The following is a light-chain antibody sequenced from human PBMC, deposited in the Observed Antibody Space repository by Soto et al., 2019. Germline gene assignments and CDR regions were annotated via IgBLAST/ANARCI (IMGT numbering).Light chain of an antibody. Sequence: QLVLTQSPSASAYLGASFKLTCTLSSGHRTYAIAWHQQQPEKGPRYLMKLNTDGSHSKGDGIPGRFSGSSSGAESHLTTSSLQSEDEADYYCQTWGTAIHDVVFGGGTKLTVL. CDR3: QTWGTAIHDVV. CDR1: SGHRTYA. J-gene: IGLJ2*01. V-gene: IGLV4-69*01. CDR2: LNTDGSH.